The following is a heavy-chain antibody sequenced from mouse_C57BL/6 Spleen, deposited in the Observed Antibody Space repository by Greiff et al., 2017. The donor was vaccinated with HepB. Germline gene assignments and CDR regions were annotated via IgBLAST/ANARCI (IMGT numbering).Heavy chain of an antibody. CDR2: IWSGGST. CDR3: ARNLIRNAMDY. CDR1: GFSLTSYG. Sequence: QVQLKESGPGLVQPSQSLSITCTVSGFSLTSYGVHWVRQSPGKGLEWLGVIWSGGSTDYNAAFISRLSISKDNSKSQVFFKMNSLQADETAIYYCARNLIRNAMDYWGQGTAVTVSS. J-gene: IGHJ4*01. D-gene: IGHD2-4*01. V-gene: IGHV2-2*01.